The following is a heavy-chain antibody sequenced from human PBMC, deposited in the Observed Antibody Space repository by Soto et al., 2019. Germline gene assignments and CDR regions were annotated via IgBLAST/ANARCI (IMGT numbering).Heavy chain of an antibody. CDR2: FDPEDGET. Sequence: ASVKVSCKVSGYTLTELSMHWVRQAPGKGLEWMGGFDPEDGETIYAQKFQGRVTMTGDTSTDTAYMELSSLRSEETAVYYCATESVGLRVYYYYYGMDVWGQGSTVTLSS. J-gene: IGHJ6*02. CDR1: GYTLTELS. D-gene: IGHD5-12*01. CDR3: ATESVGLRVYYYYYGMDV. V-gene: IGHV1-24*01.